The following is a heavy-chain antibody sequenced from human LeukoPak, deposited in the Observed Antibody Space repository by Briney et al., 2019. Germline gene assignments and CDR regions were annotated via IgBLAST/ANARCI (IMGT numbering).Heavy chain of an antibody. CDR2: IYYSGSS. V-gene: IGHV4-59*01. Sequence: LETLSLTCNVSGGSISGYHWSWIRQPPGKGLEWLGYIYYSGSSNYNPSLKSRVTMSADTSKNQFSLKLSSVTAADTAVYYCARVPRSYYYYYYMDVWGKGTTVTVSS. J-gene: IGHJ6*03. CDR1: GGSISGYH. CDR3: ARVPRSYYYYYYMDV.